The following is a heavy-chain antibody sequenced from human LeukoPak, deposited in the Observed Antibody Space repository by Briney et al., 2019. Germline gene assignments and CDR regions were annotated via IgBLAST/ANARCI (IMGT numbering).Heavy chain of an antibody. D-gene: IGHD6-19*01. Sequence: SETLSLTCSVSGGSISTFYWNWIRQPAGKGLEWIGRTYTSGSTIYNPSLKSRVTMSLDTSKNQISLKLSSVTAADTAVYYCARGKVVAGTPGQNSWDNWGQGILVTVSS. CDR3: ARGKVVAGTPGQNSWDN. V-gene: IGHV4-4*07. CDR2: TYTSGST. J-gene: IGHJ4*02. CDR1: GGSISTFY.